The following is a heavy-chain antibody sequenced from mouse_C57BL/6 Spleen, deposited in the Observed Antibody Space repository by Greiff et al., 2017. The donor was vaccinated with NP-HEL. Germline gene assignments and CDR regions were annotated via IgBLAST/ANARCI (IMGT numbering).Heavy chain of an antibody. J-gene: IGHJ2*01. V-gene: IGHV1-26*01. CDR3: ARMETGSFDY. CDR1: GYTFPDYY. CDR2: INPNNGGT. D-gene: IGHD4-1*01. Sequence: VQLQQSGPELVKPGASVKISCKASGYTFPDYYMNWVKQSHGKSLEWIGDINPNNGGTSYNQKFKGKATLTVDKSSSTAYMELRSLTSEDSAVYYCARMETGSFDYWGQGTTLTVSS.